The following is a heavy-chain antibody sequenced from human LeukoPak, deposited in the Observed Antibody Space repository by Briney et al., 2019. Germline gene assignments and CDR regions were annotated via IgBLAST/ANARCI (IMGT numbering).Heavy chain of an antibody. CDR1: GSPISSGGYY. CDR2: IYYGGST. Sequence: PSETLSLTCTFSGSPISSGGYYWSWIRQHPGKGLEWIGYIYYGGSTYYNPSLKSRVTISVDTSKKQFSLKLSAVNATAKDMYYRVSTYHHPALKNRVTRSVDTSNIQFSLKLSSVTAADTVVYYCARDRTDSSSWTPFDYWGQGTLVTVSS. D-gene: IGHD3-10*01. V-gene: IGHV4-31*03. CDR3: VSTYHHPALKNRVTRSVDTSNIQFSLKLSSVTAADTVVYYCARDRTDSSSWTPFDY. J-gene: IGHJ4*02.